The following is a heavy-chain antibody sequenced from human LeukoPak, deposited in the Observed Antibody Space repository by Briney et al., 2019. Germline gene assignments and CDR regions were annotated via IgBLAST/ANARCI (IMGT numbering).Heavy chain of an antibody. Sequence: PGGSLRLSCAASGFTFSSYSMNWVRQAPGKGLEWVSSISSSSSYIYYADSVKGRFTISRDNAKNSLYLQVNSLRAEDTAVYYCARDGGSSWFEYYFDYWGQGTLVTVSS. J-gene: IGHJ4*02. D-gene: IGHD6-13*01. CDR3: ARDGGSSWFEYYFDY. CDR1: GFTFSSYS. CDR2: ISSSSSYI. V-gene: IGHV3-21*01.